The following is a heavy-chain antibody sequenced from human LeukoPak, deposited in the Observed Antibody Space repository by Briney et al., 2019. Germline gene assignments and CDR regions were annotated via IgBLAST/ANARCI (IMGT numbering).Heavy chain of an antibody. CDR3: ARKRVGYYYYMDV. CDR2: IYHSGST. CDR1: GGSISSSNW. J-gene: IGHJ6*03. Sequence: SETLSLTCAVSGGSISSSNWWSWVRQPPGKGLEWIGEIYHSGSTNYNPSLKSRVTISVDKSKNQFSLKLSSVTAADTAVYYCARKRVGYYYYMDVWGKGTTVTISS. V-gene: IGHV4-4*02. D-gene: IGHD1-26*01.